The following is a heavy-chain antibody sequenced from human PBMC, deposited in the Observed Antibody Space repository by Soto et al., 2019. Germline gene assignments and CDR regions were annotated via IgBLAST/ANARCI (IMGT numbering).Heavy chain of an antibody. D-gene: IGHD3-16*02. J-gene: IGHJ4*02. CDR1: GDPINNYH. CDR3: ARFFNSDYVWGSYRPAYYFDY. CDR2: IYYSGST. Sequence: PSETLSLTCTVSGDPINNYHWSWIRQPPGKGLEWIGYIYYSGSTNYNPSLKSRVTISVDTSKNQFSLNLRSVTAADTAVYYCARFFNSDYVWGSYRPAYYFDYWGQGALVTVSS. V-gene: IGHV4-59*01.